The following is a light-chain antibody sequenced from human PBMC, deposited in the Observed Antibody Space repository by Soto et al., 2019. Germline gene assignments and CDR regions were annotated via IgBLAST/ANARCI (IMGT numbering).Light chain of an antibody. CDR1: SSVVGGYNY. CDR2: DVS. CDR3: CSYAGSYTYV. J-gene: IGLJ1*01. Sequence: QSVLTQPRSVSGSPGQSVTISCTGTSSVVGGYNYVSWYQQHPGKAPKLMIYDVSKRPSGVPDRVSGSKSGNTASLTISGLQAEDEADYYCCSYAGSYTYVFGTGTKLTVL. V-gene: IGLV2-11*01.